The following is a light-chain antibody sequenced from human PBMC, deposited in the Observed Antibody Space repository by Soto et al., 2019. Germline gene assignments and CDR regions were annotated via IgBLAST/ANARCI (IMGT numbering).Light chain of an antibody. J-gene: IGLJ1*01. CDR1: SSDVGGYNY. CDR2: DVS. V-gene: IGLV2-14*01. Sequence: QSVLTQPAFVSGSPGQSITISCTGTSSDVGGYNYVSWYQQHPGKAPKLMIYDVSNRPSGVSNRFSGSKSGNTASLTISGLQAEDEADYYCSSYTSSIPLWVFGTGTKLTVL. CDR3: SSYTSSIPLWV.